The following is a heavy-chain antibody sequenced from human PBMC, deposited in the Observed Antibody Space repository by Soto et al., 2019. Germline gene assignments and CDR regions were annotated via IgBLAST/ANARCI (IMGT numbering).Heavy chain of an antibody. V-gene: IGHV1-8*01. Sequence: QVQLVQSGAEVKKPGASVKVSCKASGYTFTSYDINWVRQATGQGLEWMGWMNPNSGNTGYAQKFQGRVTMTTNTSISAAYMELSSLRSEDTAVYYCARVVLGSGWNGGWFDPWGQGTLVTVSS. CDR3: ARVVLGSGWNGGWFDP. D-gene: IGHD6-19*01. CDR1: GYTFTSYD. J-gene: IGHJ5*02. CDR2: MNPNSGNT.